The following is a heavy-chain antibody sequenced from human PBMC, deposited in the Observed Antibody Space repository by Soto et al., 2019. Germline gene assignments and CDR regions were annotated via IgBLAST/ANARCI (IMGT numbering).Heavy chain of an antibody. CDR3: ARDLQGGYPGY. D-gene: IGHD1-26*01. Sequence: GSLRISCEASGFTFSRYIINWVRQAPGKGLEWVSSISSSSSYIYYADSVKGRFTISRDNAKNSLYLQMNSLRAEDTAVYYCARDLQGGYPGYWGQGTLVTVSS. V-gene: IGHV3-21*01. CDR1: GFTFSRYI. J-gene: IGHJ4*02. CDR2: ISSSSSYI.